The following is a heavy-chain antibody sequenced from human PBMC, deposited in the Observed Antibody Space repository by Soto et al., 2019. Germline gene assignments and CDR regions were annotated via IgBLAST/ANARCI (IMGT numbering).Heavy chain of an antibody. CDR3: AKGFSTVTPAL. D-gene: IGHD4-17*01. CDR2: ISGSGGST. V-gene: IGHV3-23*01. J-gene: IGHJ4*02. Sequence: GGSLRLSCAASGFTFSSYAMSWVRQAPGKGLEWVSGISGSGGSTYYADSVKGRFTISRDNSNNTLYLQMNSLRAEDTALYYCAKGFSTVTPALGGQGTLVTVSS. CDR1: GFTFSSYA.